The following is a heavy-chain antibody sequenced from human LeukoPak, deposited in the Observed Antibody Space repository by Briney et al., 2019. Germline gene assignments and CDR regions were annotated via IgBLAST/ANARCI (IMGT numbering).Heavy chain of an antibody. CDR2: INPRRGST. V-gene: IGHV1-46*01. CDR1: GYTFTSYY. D-gene: IGHD6-13*01. J-gene: IGHJ6*03. Sequence: ASVKVSCKASGYTFTSYYMHWVRQAPGKGLEWMGIINPRRGSTSQAQKLQGRVTMTTDTSTSTAYMELRSLRSDDTAVYYCARASSYYMDVWGKGTTVTVSS. CDR3: ARASSYYMDV.